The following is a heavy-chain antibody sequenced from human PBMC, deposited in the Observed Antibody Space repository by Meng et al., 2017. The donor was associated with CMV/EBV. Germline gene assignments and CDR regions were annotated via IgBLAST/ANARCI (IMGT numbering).Heavy chain of an antibody. CDR3: ARDGYCSSTSCPGPGWFDP. CDR1: GFTFSTYS. D-gene: IGHD2-2*01. Sequence: GESLKISCAASGFTFSTYSMNWVRQAPGKGLEWVSYITSGSSSTYYADSVKGRFSISRDNGKNSLSLHMTSLRGEDTAVYYCARDGYCSSTSCPGPGWFDPWGQGTLVTVSS. CDR2: ITSGSSST. J-gene: IGHJ5*02. V-gene: IGHV3-48*04.